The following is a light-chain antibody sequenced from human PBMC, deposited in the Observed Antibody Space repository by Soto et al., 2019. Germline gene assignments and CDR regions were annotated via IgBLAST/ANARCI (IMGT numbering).Light chain of an antibody. CDR2: GAS. Sequence: EIVMTQSPATLSVSPGERATLSCRASQGVSNNLAWYHQKPGQAPRLLIYGASTRATGIPARFSGSGSGTEFTRTISSLQSEDFAVYYCQQYNNWPPWTFGQGTKVEIK. CDR3: QQYNNWPPWT. J-gene: IGKJ1*01. CDR1: QGVSNN. V-gene: IGKV3-15*01.